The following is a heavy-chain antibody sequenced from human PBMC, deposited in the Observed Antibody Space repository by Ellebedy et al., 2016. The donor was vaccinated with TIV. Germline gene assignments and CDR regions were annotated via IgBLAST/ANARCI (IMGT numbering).Heavy chain of an antibody. J-gene: IGHJ4*02. CDR3: ARGKSNLYRSIVARPYDY. V-gene: IGHV4-34*01. D-gene: IGHD6-6*01. CDR2: ISHRGST. CDR1: GGSFSGYF. Sequence: MPSETLYLTCAVYGGSFSGYFWDWIRQPPGKGLEWIGEISHRGSTNYNPSLKSRVTISVDTSKNQFSLKVNSVTAADTAVYYCARGKSNLYRSIVARPYDYWGQGTLVTVSS.